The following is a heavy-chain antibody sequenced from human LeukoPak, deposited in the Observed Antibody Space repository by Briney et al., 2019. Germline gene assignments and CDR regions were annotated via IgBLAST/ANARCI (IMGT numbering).Heavy chain of an antibody. V-gene: IGHV1-18*01. Sequence: ASVKVSCKASGYTFTSYGISWVRQAPGQGLEWMGWISAYNGNTDYAQKLQGRVTMTTDTSTSTAYMELRSLRSDDTAVYYCARPSGDPLLRYFDLWGRGTLVTVSS. CDR3: ARPSGDPLLRYFDL. D-gene: IGHD2-21*02. CDR1: GYTFTSYG. CDR2: ISAYNGNT. J-gene: IGHJ2*01.